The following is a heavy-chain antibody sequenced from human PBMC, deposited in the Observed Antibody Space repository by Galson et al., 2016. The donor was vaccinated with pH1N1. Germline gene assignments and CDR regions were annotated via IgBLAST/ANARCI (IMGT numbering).Heavy chain of an antibody. CDR2: ISASGANT. V-gene: IGHV3-23*01. D-gene: IGHD3-22*01. Sequence: SLRLSCAASGFTFNIFAMSWVRQAPGKGLEWVSSISASGANTNYADPVKGRFTISRDNSKNTLYLQTNSLRAEDTAIYYCVKLDSNGYYYGRFDSWGQGTLVTVSS. J-gene: IGHJ4*02. CDR3: VKLDSNGYYYGRFDS. CDR1: GFTFNIFA.